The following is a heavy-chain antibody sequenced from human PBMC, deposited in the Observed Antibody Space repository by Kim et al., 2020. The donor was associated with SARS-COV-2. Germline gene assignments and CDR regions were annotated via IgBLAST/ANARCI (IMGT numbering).Heavy chain of an antibody. CDR2: ITKSSTTI. V-gene: IGHV3-48*02. CDR1: GFTFSAYD. J-gene: IGHJ3*02. D-gene: IGHD3-16*01. Sequence: GGSLRLSCATSGFTFSAYDMNLVRRAPGKGLEWLSFITKSSTTIYYANSVKGRFTISRDNAKNSLYLQMNSLRDEDSALYYCVRDRMGGAFDIWGQGTMVTVS. CDR3: VRDRMGGAFDI.